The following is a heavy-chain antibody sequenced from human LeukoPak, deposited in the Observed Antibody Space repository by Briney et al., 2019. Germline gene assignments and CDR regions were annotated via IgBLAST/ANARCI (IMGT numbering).Heavy chain of an antibody. V-gene: IGHV1-69*13. Sequence: SVKVSCKASGGTFSSYAISWVRQAPGQGLEWMGGIIPIFGTANYAQKFQGRVTITADESTSTAYMELSSLRSEDTAVYYCARSYSGSYHPAGWFDPWGQGTLVTVSS. D-gene: IGHD1-26*01. J-gene: IGHJ5*02. CDR2: IIPIFGTA. CDR1: GGTFSSYA. CDR3: ARSYSGSYHPAGWFDP.